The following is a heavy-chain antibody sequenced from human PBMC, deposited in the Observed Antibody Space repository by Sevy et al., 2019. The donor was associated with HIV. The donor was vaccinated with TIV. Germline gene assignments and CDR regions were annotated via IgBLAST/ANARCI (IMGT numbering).Heavy chain of an antibody. D-gene: IGHD3-10*01. J-gene: IGHJ6*02. CDR3: ARMIYYYGSGSYRYYGMDV. CDR2: TYYRSKWYN. V-gene: IGHV6-1*01. CDR1: GDSVSSNSAA. Sequence: SQTISLTCSISGDSVSSNSAAWNWIRQSTSRGLEWLGRTYYRSKWYNDYAVSVKSRITINPDTSKSQFSLKLNSVTPEDSAVYYCARMIYYYGSGSYRYYGMDVWGQGTTVTVSS.